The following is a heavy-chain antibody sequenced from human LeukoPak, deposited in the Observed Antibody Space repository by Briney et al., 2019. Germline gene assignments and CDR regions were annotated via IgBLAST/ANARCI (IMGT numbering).Heavy chain of an antibody. D-gene: IGHD5-18*01. CDR3: ARIPREYSYEPWGYGMDV. CDR2: IWHDGSNK. CDR1: GFTFSSYG. J-gene: IGHJ6*02. V-gene: IGHV3-33*01. Sequence: GRSLRLSCAASGFTFSSYGMHWVRQAPGKGLEWVAVIWHDGSNKYYADSVKGRFTISRDNSKNTLYLQMNSLRAEDTAVYYCARIPREYSYEPWGYGMDVWGQGTTVTVSS.